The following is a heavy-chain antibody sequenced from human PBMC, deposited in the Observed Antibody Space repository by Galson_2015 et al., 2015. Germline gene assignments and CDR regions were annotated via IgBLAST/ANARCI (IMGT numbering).Heavy chain of an antibody. D-gene: IGHD3-3*01. CDR1: GFTFRSYA. V-gene: IGHV3-23*01. J-gene: IGHJ4*02. CDR2: ISGSGGST. CDR3: AKSTMSGVVTVDH. Sequence: SLRPSCAASGFTFRSYAMSWVRQAPGKGLEWVSGISGSGGSTYYADTVKGRFTISRDNSRDTLNLQMNSLRGEDTAVYFCAKSTMSGVVTVDHWGQGTLVTVSS.